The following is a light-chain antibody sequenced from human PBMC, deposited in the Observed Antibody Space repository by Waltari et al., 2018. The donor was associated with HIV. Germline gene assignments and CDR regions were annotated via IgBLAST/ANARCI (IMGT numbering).Light chain of an antibody. Sequence: DIQLTQSPSSLSASVGDRVSITCRASQTFNTYLNWYQQIPGKAPKLLIYATSTLQSGVPLRFSGSGSGTDFTLTISILQPEDFATYYCQQSHTNPRTFGRGTKVEVK. CDR2: ATS. V-gene: IGKV1-39*01. CDR1: QTFNTY. CDR3: QQSHTNPRT. J-gene: IGKJ4*02.